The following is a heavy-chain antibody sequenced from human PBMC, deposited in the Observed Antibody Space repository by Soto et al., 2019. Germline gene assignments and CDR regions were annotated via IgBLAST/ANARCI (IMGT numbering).Heavy chain of an antibody. CDR2: INPNSGGT. D-gene: IGHD3-22*01. Sequence: ASVKVSCKASGYTFTGYYMHWVRQAPGQGLEWMGWINPNSGGTNYAQKFQGWLTMTRDTSISTAYMELSRLRSDDTAVYYCARDFRLAYYYDSSGYSYYYGMDVWGQGTTVTVSS. J-gene: IGHJ6*02. CDR3: ARDFRLAYYYDSSGYSYYYGMDV. CDR1: GYTFTGYY. V-gene: IGHV1-2*04.